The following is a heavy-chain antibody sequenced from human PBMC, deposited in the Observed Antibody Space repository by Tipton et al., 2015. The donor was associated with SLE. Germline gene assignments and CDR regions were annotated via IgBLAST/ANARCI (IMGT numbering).Heavy chain of an antibody. CDR3: ARGAVNYDFWSGYHRPGGMDV. D-gene: IGHD3-3*01. CDR1: GGSFSGYY. CDR2: INYSGST. J-gene: IGHJ6*02. V-gene: IGHV4-34*01. Sequence: TLSLTCAVYGGSFSGYYWSWIRQPPGKGLEWIGEINYSGSTNYNPSLKSRVTISVDTSKNQFSLKLSSVTAADTAVYYCARGAVNYDFWSGYHRPGGMDVWGQGTTVTVSS.